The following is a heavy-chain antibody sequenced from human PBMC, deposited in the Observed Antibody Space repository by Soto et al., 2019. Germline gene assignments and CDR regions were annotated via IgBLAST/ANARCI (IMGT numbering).Heavy chain of an antibody. CDR3: ARGPRCRGTSCPNWVDP. D-gene: IGHD2-2*01. Sequence: ASVKVSCKASGDTFSTYDVNWVRQASGQGLEWMGWMSPNGGATGYAQKFQGRVAMTRNISLNTAYMELSSLTSEDSAVYYCARGPRCRGTSCPNWVDPWGQGTLVTV. CDR1: GDTFSTYD. CDR2: MSPNGGAT. J-gene: IGHJ5*02. V-gene: IGHV1-8*01.